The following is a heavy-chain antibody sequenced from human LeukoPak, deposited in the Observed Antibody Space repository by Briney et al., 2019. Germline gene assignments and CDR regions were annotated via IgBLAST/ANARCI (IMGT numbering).Heavy chain of an antibody. D-gene: IGHD2-15*01. CDR3: AREVVVAATNWFDP. Sequence: ASVKVSCKASGYTFTSYGISWVRQATGQGLEWMGWMNPNSGNTGYAQKFQGRVTMTRNTSISTAYMELSSLRSEDTAVYYCAREVVVAATNWFDPWGQGTLVTVSS. CDR1: GYTFTSYG. J-gene: IGHJ5*02. V-gene: IGHV1-8*02. CDR2: MNPNSGNT.